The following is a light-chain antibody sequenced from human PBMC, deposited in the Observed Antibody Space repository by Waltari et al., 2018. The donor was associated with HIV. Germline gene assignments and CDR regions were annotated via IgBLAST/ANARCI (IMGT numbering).Light chain of an antibody. Sequence: TVVPQEPSLSVSPGKTIPLSCGLGSCSVSTSYFPSWYQVTPGQPPRSRLYNPDVRSSRVPERYPGAIVVHKAALTTTGAQADEESLYYCVLYVRIRRVFGGVTKLTVL. CDR1: SCSVSTSYF. CDR2: NPD. J-gene: IGLJ2*01. CDR3: VLYVRIRRV. V-gene: IGLV8-61*01.